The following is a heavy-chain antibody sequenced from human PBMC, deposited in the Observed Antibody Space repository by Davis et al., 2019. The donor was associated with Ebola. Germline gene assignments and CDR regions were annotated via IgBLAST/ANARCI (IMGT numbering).Heavy chain of an antibody. CDR2: ISSSSSYI. D-gene: IGHD2-2*02. Sequence: GESLKISCAASGFTFSSYSMNWVRQAPGKGLEWVSSISSSSSYIYYADSVKGRFTISRDNAKNSLYLQMNSLRAEDTAVYYCARGPPRYCSSTSCYNPYYYYGMDVWGQGTTVTVSS. CDR1: GFTFSSYS. J-gene: IGHJ6*02. V-gene: IGHV3-21*01. CDR3: ARGPPRYCSSTSCYNPYYYYGMDV.